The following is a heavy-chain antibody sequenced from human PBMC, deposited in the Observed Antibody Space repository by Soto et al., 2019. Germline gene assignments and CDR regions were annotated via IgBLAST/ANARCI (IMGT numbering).Heavy chain of an antibody. CDR1: GGSISSSSYY. Sequence: SETLSLTCTVSGGSISSSSYYWGWIRQPPGKGLEWIGSIYYSGSTYYNPSLKSRVTISVDTSKNQFSLKLSPVTAADTAVYYCAISVGATDAFDYWGQGTLVTVSS. CDR2: IYYSGST. J-gene: IGHJ4*02. CDR3: AISVGATDAFDY. V-gene: IGHV4-39*01. D-gene: IGHD1-26*01.